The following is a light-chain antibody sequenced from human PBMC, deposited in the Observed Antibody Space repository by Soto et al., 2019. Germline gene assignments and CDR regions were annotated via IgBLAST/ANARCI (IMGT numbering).Light chain of an antibody. CDR3: GTWDSSLSAVV. V-gene: IGLV1-51*01. Sequence: QAVVTQPPSVSAAPGQKVTISCSGSSSNIGNNYVSWYQHLPGTAPKLLIYDNDNRPSGIPDRFSGSKSGTSAALGITGLQTGDEAYYYCGTWDSSLSAVVFGGGTKLTVL. J-gene: IGLJ3*02. CDR1: SSNIGNNY. CDR2: DND.